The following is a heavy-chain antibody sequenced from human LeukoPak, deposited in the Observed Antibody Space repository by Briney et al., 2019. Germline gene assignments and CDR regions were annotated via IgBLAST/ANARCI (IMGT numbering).Heavy chain of an antibody. D-gene: IGHD3-9*01. J-gene: IGHJ3*01. V-gene: IGHV1-8*01. CDR2: MNPNSGDT. CDR3: ARGRTEENYDILTGYYIYAFDF. CDR1: GYSFTSYD. Sequence: GASVKVSCKASGYSFTSYDINWVRQATGQGLEWMGWMNPNSGDTGYAQKFQGRVTMTRNTSISTAYMELSSLRSEDTAVYYCARGRTEENYDILTGYYIYAFDFWGQGTMATVSS.